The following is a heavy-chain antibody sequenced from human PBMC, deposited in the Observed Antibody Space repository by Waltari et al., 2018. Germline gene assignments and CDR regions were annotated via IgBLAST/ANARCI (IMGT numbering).Heavy chain of an antibody. CDR2: MHTNGNT. D-gene: IGHD6-13*01. V-gene: IGHV4-39*01. CDR1: GASVSSYS. J-gene: IGHJ5*02. CDR3: ARLPTGYPNWVDP. Sequence: QLQLQESGPGLVKPSETLSLSCFVSGASVSSYSWAWIRQSPGKGLEGIGTMHTNGNTYHHPSLNSRVSISVDMSKNQFSLKLSSLTAADTAVYYCARLPTGYPNWVDPWGQGTLVTVSS.